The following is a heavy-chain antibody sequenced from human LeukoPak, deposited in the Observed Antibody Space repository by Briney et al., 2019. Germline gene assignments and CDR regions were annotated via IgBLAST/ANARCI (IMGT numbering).Heavy chain of an antibody. D-gene: IGHD3-22*01. CDR1: GFTFSSYA. Sequence: PGGSLRLSCAASGFTFSSYAMHWVRQAPGKGLEWVAVISYDGSNKYYADSMKGRFTIPRDNSKNTLYLQMNSLRAEDTAVYYCARDMGSGYSFDYWGQGTLVTVSS. J-gene: IGHJ4*02. CDR2: ISYDGSNK. V-gene: IGHV3-30-3*01. CDR3: ARDMGSGYSFDY.